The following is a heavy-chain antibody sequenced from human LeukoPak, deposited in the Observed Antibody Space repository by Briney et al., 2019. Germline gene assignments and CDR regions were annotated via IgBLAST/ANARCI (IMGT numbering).Heavy chain of an antibody. V-gene: IGHV5-51*01. CDR3: ARRRIATTYGDYFGDAFDI. D-gene: IGHD4-17*01. Sequence: GESLKISCKGSGYTFTNYWIGWVRQMPGKGLELMGIIYPGDSDTRYSPSFQGQVTISADKSVSTAYLQWSSLEASDTAMYYCARRRIATTYGDYFGDAFDIWGQGTMVTVSS. J-gene: IGHJ3*02. CDR2: IYPGDSDT. CDR1: GYTFTNYW.